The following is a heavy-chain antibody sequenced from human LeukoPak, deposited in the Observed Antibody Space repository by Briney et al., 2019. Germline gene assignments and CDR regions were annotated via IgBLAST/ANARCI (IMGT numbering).Heavy chain of an antibody. CDR1: GFTFSSYA. CDR2: ISGSGGST. D-gene: IGHD5-18*01. J-gene: IGHJ6*04. CDR3: ARVGYSYGYYYYYGMDV. V-gene: IGHV3-23*01. Sequence: PGGSLRLSCAASGFTFSSYAMSWVRQAPGKGLEWVSAISGSGGSTYYADSVKGRFTISRDNSKNTLYLQMNSLRAEDTAVYYCARVGYSYGYYYYYGMDVWGKGTTVTVSS.